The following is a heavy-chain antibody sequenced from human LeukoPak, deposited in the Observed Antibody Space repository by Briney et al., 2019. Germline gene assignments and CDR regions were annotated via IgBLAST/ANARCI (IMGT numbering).Heavy chain of an antibody. D-gene: IGHD2-2*01. CDR1: GFTFSSYA. CDR3: AKDYAIVVVPAAILDY. J-gene: IGHJ4*02. CDR2: ISGSGGST. Sequence: GGSLRLSCAASGFTFSSYAMSWVRQAPGKGLEWVSAISGSGGSTYYAVSVKGRFTISRDNSKNTLYLQMNSLRAEDTAVYYCAKDYAIVVVPAAILDYWGQGTLVTVSS. V-gene: IGHV3-23*01.